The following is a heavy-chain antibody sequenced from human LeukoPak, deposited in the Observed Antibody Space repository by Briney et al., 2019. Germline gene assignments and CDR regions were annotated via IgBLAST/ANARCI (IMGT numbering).Heavy chain of an antibody. D-gene: IGHD6-13*01. V-gene: IGHV3-7*01. Sequence: GGSLRLSCAASGFTFSSYAMSWVRQAPGKGLEWVANIKQDGSEKYYVDSVKGRFTIFRDNAKNSLYLQMNSLRAEDTAVYYCARGGHIAAAGRIDYWGQGTLVTVSS. CDR1: GFTFSSYA. CDR3: ARGGHIAAAGRIDY. CDR2: IKQDGSEK. J-gene: IGHJ4*02.